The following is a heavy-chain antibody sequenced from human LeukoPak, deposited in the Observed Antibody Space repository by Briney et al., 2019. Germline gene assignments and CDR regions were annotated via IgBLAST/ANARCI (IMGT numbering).Heavy chain of an antibody. CDR2: IYSITDGGTT. D-gene: IGHD4-17*01. CDR1: GFTFTNAW. V-gene: IGHV3-15*01. J-gene: IGHJ6*02. Sequence: AGGSLRLSCAASGFTFTNAWMSWVRQTPRKGLEWVGRIYSITDGGTTDYAAPVEGRFTISRDDSKSTLYLQMNSLKTDDTAVYYCTTAGYGVYYYYSGMDVWGQGTTVTVSS. CDR3: TTAGYGVYYYYSGMDV.